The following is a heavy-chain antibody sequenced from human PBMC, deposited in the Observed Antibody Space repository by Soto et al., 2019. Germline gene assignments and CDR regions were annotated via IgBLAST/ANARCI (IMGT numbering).Heavy chain of an antibody. CDR1: GGSISSGDDY. J-gene: IGHJ5*02. Sequence: QVQLQESGLGLVKPSQTLSLTCTVSGGSISSGDDYWSWIRQPPGKGLEWIGHIYYTGSTYYNPSLKSRVTISVDTSKNQFSLKLSSVTAADTAVYYCARTHRVVVIVATPYWFDPWGQGTLVTVSA. V-gene: IGHV4-30-4*01. CDR2: IYYTGST. D-gene: IGHD2-15*01. CDR3: ARTHRVVVIVATPYWFDP.